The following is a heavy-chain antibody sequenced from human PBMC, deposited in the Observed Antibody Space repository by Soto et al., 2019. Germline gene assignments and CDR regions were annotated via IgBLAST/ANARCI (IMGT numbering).Heavy chain of an antibody. V-gene: IGHV6-1*01. D-gene: IGHD3-22*01. CDR3: ARGVGDSSGYYRFKTPYYFDY. J-gene: IGHJ4*02. CDR2: TYYRSKWYN. CDR1: GDSVSSNSAA. Sequence: KQSQTLSLTCAISGDSVSSNSAAWNWIRQSPSRGLEWLGRTYYRSKWYNDYAVSVKSRITINPDTSKNQFSLQLNSVTPEDTAVYYCARGVGDSSGYYRFKTPYYFDYWGQGTLVTVSS.